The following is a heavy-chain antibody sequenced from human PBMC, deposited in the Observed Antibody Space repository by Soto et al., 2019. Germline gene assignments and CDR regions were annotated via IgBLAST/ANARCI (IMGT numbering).Heavy chain of an antibody. CDR3: ARHVPAAGYYYGMDV. Sequence: QVQLVQSGAEVKKPGSSVKVSCKASGGTFSSCAISWVRQAPGQGLEWMGGIIPIFGTANYAQKFQGRVTITADEPTSTAYMELSSLRSEDTAVYYCARHVPAAGYYYGMDVWGQGTTVTVSS. J-gene: IGHJ6*02. CDR2: IIPIFGTA. V-gene: IGHV1-69*12. CDR1: GGTFSSCA. D-gene: IGHD2-2*01.